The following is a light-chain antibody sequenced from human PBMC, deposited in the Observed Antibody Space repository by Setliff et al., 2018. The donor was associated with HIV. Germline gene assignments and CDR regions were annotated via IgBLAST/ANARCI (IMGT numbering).Light chain of an antibody. CDR2: DVN. V-gene: IGLV2-14*03. Sequence: SVLTQPASVSGSPGQSITFSCTGTSSDIGGNTFVSWYQHLPGKTPTVIIYDVNKRPSGVSDRFSGFKSGNTASLTISGLQAEDEADYHCSSYTTSNAYVFGSGTKVTVL. CDR3: SSYTTSNAYV. CDR1: SSDIGGNTF. J-gene: IGLJ1*01.